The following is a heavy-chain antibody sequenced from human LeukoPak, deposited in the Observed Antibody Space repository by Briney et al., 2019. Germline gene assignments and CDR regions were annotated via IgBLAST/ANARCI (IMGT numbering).Heavy chain of an antibody. Sequence: WASVTVSCTASGYTFTSYGISWVRQAPGQGLEWMGWISAYNGNTNYAQKLQGRVTMTTDTSTSTAYMELRSLRSDDTAVYYCAREPPPAYGSGSYTDYWGQGTLVTVSS. V-gene: IGHV1-18*01. J-gene: IGHJ4*02. CDR2: ISAYNGNT. D-gene: IGHD3-10*01. CDR3: AREPPPAYGSGSYTDY. CDR1: GYTFTSYG.